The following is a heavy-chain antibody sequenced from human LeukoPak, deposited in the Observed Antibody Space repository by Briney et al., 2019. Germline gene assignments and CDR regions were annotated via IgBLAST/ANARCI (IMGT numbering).Heavy chain of an antibody. Sequence: SETLSLTCTVSGYSISSGYYWGWIRQPPGKGLEWIGSIYHSGSTYYNPSLKSRVTISVDTSKNQFSLKLSSVTAADTAVYYCARGYGDYVPFDYWGQGTLVTVSS. J-gene: IGHJ4*02. V-gene: IGHV4-38-2*02. D-gene: IGHD4-17*01. CDR3: ARGYGDYVPFDY. CDR2: IYHSGST. CDR1: GYSISSGYY.